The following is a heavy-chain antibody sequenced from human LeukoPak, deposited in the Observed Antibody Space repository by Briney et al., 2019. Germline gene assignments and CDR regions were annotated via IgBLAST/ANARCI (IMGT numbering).Heavy chain of an antibody. CDR1: GFIFSSHG. Sequence: GGTLRLSCAASGFIFSSHGMNWVRQAPGKGLEWVANIKQDGSEKYYVDSVKGRFTISRDNAKNSLYLQMNSLRAEDTAVYYCARDGRYQLPSYWGQGTLVTVSS. CDR3: ARDGRYQLPSY. CDR2: IKQDGSEK. D-gene: IGHD2-2*01. V-gene: IGHV3-7*01. J-gene: IGHJ4*02.